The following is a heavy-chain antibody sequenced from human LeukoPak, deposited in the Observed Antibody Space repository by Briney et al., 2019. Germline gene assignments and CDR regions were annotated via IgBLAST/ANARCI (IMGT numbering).Heavy chain of an antibody. Sequence: SVKVSCKASGGTFSSYAISWVRQAPGQGLEWTGGIIPIFGTANYAQKFQGRVTITADESTSTAYMELSSLRSEDTAVYYCARVGAICSSTSCYHYFQHWGQGTLVTVSS. CDR2: IIPIFGTA. V-gene: IGHV1-69*13. J-gene: IGHJ1*01. CDR3: ARVGAICSSTSCYHYFQH. CDR1: GGTFSSYA. D-gene: IGHD2-2*01.